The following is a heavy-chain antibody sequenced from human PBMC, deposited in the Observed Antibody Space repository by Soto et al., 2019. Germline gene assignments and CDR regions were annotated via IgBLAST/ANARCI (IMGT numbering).Heavy chain of an antibody. V-gene: IGHV3-21*01. CDR2: ISSRSSYI. J-gene: IGHJ4*02. Sequence: GGSLRLSWAASGFTFSSYSMNWVRQAPGKGLEWVSSISSRSSYIYYADSVKGRFTISRDNAKNSLYLQMNSPRAEDTAVYYCARAGLWFGELLYYFDSWGRGTLVTVSS. CDR1: GFTFSSYS. CDR3: ARAGLWFGELLYYFDS. D-gene: IGHD3-10*01.